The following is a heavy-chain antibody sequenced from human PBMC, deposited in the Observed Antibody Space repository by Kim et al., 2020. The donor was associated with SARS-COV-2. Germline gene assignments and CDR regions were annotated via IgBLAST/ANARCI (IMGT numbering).Heavy chain of an antibody. CDR1: GFTFSSYE. Sequence: GGSLRLSCAASGFTFSSYEMNWVRQAPGKGLEWVSYISSSGSTIYYADSVKGRFTISRDNAKNSLYLQMNSLRAEDTAVYYCARDWVVVTATPIYYYGMDVWGQGTTVTVSS. J-gene: IGHJ6*02. CDR2: ISSSGSTI. D-gene: IGHD2-21*02. V-gene: IGHV3-48*03. CDR3: ARDWVVVTATPIYYYGMDV.